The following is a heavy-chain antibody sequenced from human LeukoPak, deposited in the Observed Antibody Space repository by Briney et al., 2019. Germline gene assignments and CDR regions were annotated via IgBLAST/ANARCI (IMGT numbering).Heavy chain of an antibody. V-gene: IGHV3-15*01. Sequence: PGGSLRLSCAASGFTFSNAWMSWVRQAPGKGLEWVGRIKSKTDGGTTDYAAPVKGRFTISRDDSKNTLYLQMNSLKTEDTAVYYCTTEFDDYGDHDAFDIWGQGTMVTVSS. D-gene: IGHD4-17*01. CDR2: IKSKTDGGTT. CDR3: TTEFDDYGDHDAFDI. CDR1: GFTFSNAW. J-gene: IGHJ3*02.